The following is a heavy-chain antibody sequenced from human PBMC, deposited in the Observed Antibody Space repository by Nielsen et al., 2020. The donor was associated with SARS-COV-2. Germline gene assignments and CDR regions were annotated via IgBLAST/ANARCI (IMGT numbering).Heavy chain of an antibody. CDR3: AASYHDYGDYIAY. D-gene: IGHD4-17*01. CDR2: LSSSGTYI. CDR1: GFSFNSYT. J-gene: IGHJ4*02. Sequence: GGSLRLSCAASGFSFNSYTMNWVRQAPGKGLEGVSTLSSSGTYIYYAESMKGRFTISRDNAKNSLYLQMKSLRAEDTAVYYCAASYHDYGDYIAYWGQGAMVTVSS. V-gene: IGHV3-21*06.